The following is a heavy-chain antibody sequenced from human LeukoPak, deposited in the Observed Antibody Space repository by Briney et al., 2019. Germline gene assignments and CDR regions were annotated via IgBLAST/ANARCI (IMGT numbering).Heavy chain of an antibody. Sequence: SETLSLTCAVYGGSFSGYYWSWIRQPPGKGLEWIGEINHSGSTNYNPSLKSRVTISVDTSKNQFSLKLSSVTAADTAVYYCARHRLWFGELLSIDYWGQGTLVTVSS. CDR1: GGSFSGYY. V-gene: IGHV4-34*01. CDR2: INHSGST. CDR3: ARHRLWFGELLSIDY. D-gene: IGHD3-10*01. J-gene: IGHJ4*02.